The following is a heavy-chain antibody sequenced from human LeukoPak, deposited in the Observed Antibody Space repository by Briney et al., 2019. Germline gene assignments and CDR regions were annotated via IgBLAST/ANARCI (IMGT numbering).Heavy chain of an antibody. CDR2: ISHDGSVK. CDR3: AKEGTTYSSTWFDS. CDR1: GFTFNNYG. D-gene: IGHD6-19*01. V-gene: IGHV3-30*18. Sequence: GGSLRLSCAASGFTFNNYGMQWVRQTPGKGLEWVTVISHDGSVKHYADSVKGRFTISRDTSKNTVYLQMNSLRPEDTAAYYCAKEGTTYSSTWFDSWGQGTLVTVSS. J-gene: IGHJ5*01.